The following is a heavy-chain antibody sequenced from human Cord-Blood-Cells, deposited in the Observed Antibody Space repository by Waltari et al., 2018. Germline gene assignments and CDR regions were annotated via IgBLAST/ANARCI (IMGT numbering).Heavy chain of an antibody. CDR2: ISSSGSTI. CDR1: GFTFSSYE. J-gene: IGHJ6*02. CDR3: ARDCRSTSCYLYYGMDV. D-gene: IGHD2-2*01. Sequence: EVQLVESGGGLVQPGGSLRLSCAASGFTFSSYEMNWVRQAPGKGLGWVSYISSSGSTIDYADSGKGRFTISRDNAKNSLYLQMKSLRAEDTAVYDCARDCRSTSCYLYYGMDVWGQGTTVTVS. V-gene: IGHV3-48*03.